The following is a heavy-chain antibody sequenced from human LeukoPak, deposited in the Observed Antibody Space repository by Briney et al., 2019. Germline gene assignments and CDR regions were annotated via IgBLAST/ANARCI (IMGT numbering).Heavy chain of an antibody. Sequence: SETLSLTCTVSGGSISSSSYYWGWVRQPPGTGLDWIGTIYYSGSTYYNPSLKSRVTISVDTSKNQFSLKLSSVTAADTAVYYCARQNIFYYDSSGYFDYWGQGILVTVSS. D-gene: IGHD3-22*01. CDR2: IYYSGST. J-gene: IGHJ4*02. V-gene: IGHV4-39*01. CDR3: ARQNIFYYDSSGYFDY. CDR1: GGSISSSSYY.